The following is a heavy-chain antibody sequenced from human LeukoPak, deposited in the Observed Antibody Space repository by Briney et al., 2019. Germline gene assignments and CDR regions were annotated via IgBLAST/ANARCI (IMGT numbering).Heavy chain of an antibody. CDR1: GGSISSGGYY. D-gene: IGHD1-26*01. V-gene: IGHV4-31*03. Sequence: SETLSLTCTVSGGSISSGGYYWNWIRQHPGKGLECIGYIYYSGSTYYNPSLKSRVTISIDTSKNQFSLKLSSVAAADTAVYYCARNPGSYHTDYWGQGTLVTVSS. J-gene: IGHJ4*02. CDR2: IYYSGST. CDR3: ARNPGSYHTDY.